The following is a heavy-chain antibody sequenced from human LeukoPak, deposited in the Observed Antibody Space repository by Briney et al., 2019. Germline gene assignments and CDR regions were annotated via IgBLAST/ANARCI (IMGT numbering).Heavy chain of an antibody. CDR2: IRYDGSNK. J-gene: IGHJ4*02. D-gene: IGHD6-19*01. V-gene: IGHV3-30*02. CDR1: GLTFSSYG. Sequence: GGSLRLSCAASGLTFSSYGMHWVRQAPGKGLEWVAFIRYDGSNKYYADSVKGRFTISRDNSKNTLYLQMNSLRAEDTAVYYCAIDWPSIAVAGSLDYWGQGTLVTVSS. CDR3: AIDWPSIAVAGSLDY.